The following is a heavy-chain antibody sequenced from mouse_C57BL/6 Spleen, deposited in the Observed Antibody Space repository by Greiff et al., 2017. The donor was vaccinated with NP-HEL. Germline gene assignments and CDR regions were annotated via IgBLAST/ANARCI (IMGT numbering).Heavy chain of an antibody. Sequence: EVKLMESGPELVKPGASVKIPCKASGYTFTDYNMDWVKQSHGKSLEWIGDINPNNGGTIYNQKFKGKATLTVDKSSSTAYMELRSLTSEDAAVYYCARDDGYFAWFAYWGQGTLVTVSA. V-gene: IGHV1-18*01. CDR2: INPNNGGT. D-gene: IGHD2-3*01. J-gene: IGHJ3*01. CDR1: GYTFTDYN. CDR3: ARDDGYFAWFAY.